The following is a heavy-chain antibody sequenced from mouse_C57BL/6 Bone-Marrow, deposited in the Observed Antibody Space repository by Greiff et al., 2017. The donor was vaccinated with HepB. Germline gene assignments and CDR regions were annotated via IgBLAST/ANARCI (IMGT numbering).Heavy chain of an antibody. J-gene: IGHJ1*03. CDR1: GFTFSSYA. V-gene: IGHV5-4*01. D-gene: IGHD1-3*01. CDR3: ARESSYWYFDV. CDR2: ISDGGSYT. Sequence: DVMLVESGGGLVKPGGSLKLSCAASGFTFSSYAMSWVRQTPEKRLEWVATISDGGSYTYYPDNVKGRFTISRDNAKNNLYLQMSHLKSEDTAMYYCARESSYWYFDVWGTGTTVTVSS.